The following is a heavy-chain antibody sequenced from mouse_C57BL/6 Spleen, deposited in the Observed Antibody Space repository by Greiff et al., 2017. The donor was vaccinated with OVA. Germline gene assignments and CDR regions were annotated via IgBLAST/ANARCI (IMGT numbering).Heavy chain of an antibody. J-gene: IGHJ2*01. CDR1: GYTFTDYY. CDR2: INPKNGGT. V-gene: IGHV1-26*01. Sequence: VQLQQSGPELVKPGASVKISCKASGYTFTDYYMNWVKQSHGKSLEWIGDINPKNGGTSYNQKFKGKATLTVDKSSSTAYMELRSLTSEDSAVYYCARGGGGNYGSSPYYFDYWGQGTTLTVSS. CDR3: ARGGGGNYGSSPYYFDY. D-gene: IGHD1-1*01.